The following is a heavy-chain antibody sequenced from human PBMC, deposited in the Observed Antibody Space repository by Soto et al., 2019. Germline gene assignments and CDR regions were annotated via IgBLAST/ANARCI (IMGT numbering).Heavy chain of an antibody. CDR2: IYHSVST. CDR3: ARDDHIVVVPTSLGAMDV. J-gene: IGHJ6*02. CDR1: GGSISSNKW. D-gene: IGHD2-2*01. Sequence: SETQSLTCAVYGGSISSNKWWSWVRQPPGKGLEWIGEIYHSVSTNYNPSLKSRVTISLDKSKNQFSLKLTSVTAADSAVYYCARDDHIVVVPTSLGAMDVWGQGTTVTVSS. V-gene: IGHV4-4*02.